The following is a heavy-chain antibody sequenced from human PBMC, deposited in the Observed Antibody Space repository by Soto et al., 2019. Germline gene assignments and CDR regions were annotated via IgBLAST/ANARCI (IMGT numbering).Heavy chain of an antibody. CDR3: ARGPGYIYGSRTFDF. J-gene: IGHJ4*02. CDR2: TYYNGDT. CDR1: DDSFSGADCY. D-gene: IGHD3-10*01. Sequence: TLSLTCTVSDDSFSGADCYWSWIRQPLGKGPEWIGYTYYNGDTKYNPALKSRLTMSVDTSKNQFSLRLSSVTAADTAVYFCARGPGYIYGSRTFDFWGRGILVTVSS. V-gene: IGHV4-30-4*01.